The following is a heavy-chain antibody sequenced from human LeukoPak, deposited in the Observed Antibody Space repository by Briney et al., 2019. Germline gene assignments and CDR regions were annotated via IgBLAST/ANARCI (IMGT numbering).Heavy chain of an antibody. CDR1: GFTFSSYS. Sequence: GGSLRLSCAASGFTFSSYSMNWVRQAPGKGLEWVSYISSSSSTIYYADSVKGRFTISRDNAKNSLYLQMNSLRAEDTAVYYCARGCRSPGVDYWGQGTLVTVSS. CDR2: ISSSSSTI. CDR3: ARGCRSPGVDY. V-gene: IGHV3-48*04. J-gene: IGHJ4*02. D-gene: IGHD2-2*01.